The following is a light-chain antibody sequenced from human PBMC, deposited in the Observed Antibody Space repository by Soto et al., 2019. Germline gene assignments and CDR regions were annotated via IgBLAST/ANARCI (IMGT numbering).Light chain of an antibody. CDR3: QQYNNWPPVT. CDR1: QSVSSTY. J-gene: IGKJ3*01. V-gene: IGKV3-20*01. Sequence: EIVLTQSPGTLSLSPGERATLSCRASQSVSSTYLAWYQQKPGQAPRLLIYGTSSRATGIPDRFSGSGSGTDFTLTISRLEPADFAVYYCQQYNNWPPVTFGPGTKVDIK. CDR2: GTS.